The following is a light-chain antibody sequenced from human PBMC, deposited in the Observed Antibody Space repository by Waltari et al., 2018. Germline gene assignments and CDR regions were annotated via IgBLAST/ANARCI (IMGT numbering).Light chain of an antibody. CDR2: EVS. V-gene: IGLV2-8*01. Sequence: QSALTQPPSASGSPGQSVSISCTGTTRDVGGYNYVSWYQPHPGKAPKLMIYEVSKRPSGVPDRFSGCKSGSTASLTVSGLQAEDEADYYCSSYAGNNNVVFGGGTKLTVL. J-gene: IGLJ2*01. CDR3: SSYAGNNNVV. CDR1: TRDVGGYNY.